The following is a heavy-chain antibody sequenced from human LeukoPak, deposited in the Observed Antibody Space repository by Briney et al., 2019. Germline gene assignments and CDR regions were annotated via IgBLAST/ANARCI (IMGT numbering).Heavy chain of an antibody. J-gene: IGHJ4*02. V-gene: IGHV3-23*01. CDR1: AFSLSAYN. CDR2: ISGSGATT. Sequence: GGSLRPSCAASAFSLSAYNMNWVRQAPGKGLEWVSGISGSGATTYYADFVKGRFTVSRDNSKSTLYLQVNSLRAEDTAVYYCAKEVHYDSSAYWCFDSWGQGTLVTVSS. CDR3: AKEVHYDSSAYWCFDS. D-gene: IGHD3-22*01.